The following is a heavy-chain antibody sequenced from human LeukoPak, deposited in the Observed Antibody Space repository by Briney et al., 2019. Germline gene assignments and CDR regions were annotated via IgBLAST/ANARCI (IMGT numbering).Heavy chain of an antibody. J-gene: IGHJ2*01. D-gene: IGHD6-6*01. CDR3: ATQGPAARPGDWYFDL. V-gene: IGHV4-30-4*01. CDR1: GGSISSGDYY. Sequence: SQTLSLTCTVSGGSISSGDYYWRWIRQPPGKGLEWIGYIYYSGSTYYNPSLKSRVTISVDTSKNQFSLKLNSVTAADTAVYYCATQGPAARPGDWYFDLWGRGTLVTVSS. CDR2: IYYSGST.